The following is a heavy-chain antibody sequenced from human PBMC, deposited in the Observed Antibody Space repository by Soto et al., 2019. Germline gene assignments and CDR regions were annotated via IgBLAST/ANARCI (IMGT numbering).Heavy chain of an antibody. CDR1: GYSFTSYW. D-gene: IGHD3-3*01. J-gene: IGHJ6*03. V-gene: IGHV5-51*01. CDR3: ARHSLRFSTGAYYYYYMDV. CDR2: IYPGDSDT. Sequence: GESLKISCKGSGYSFTSYWIGWVRQMPGKGLEWMGIIYPGDSDTRYSPSFQGQVTISADKSISTAYLQWSSLKASDTAMYYCARHSLRFSTGAYYYYYMDVWGKGTTVTVSS.